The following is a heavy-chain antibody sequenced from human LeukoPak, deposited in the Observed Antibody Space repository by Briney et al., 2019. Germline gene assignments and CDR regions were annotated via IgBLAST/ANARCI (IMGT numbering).Heavy chain of an antibody. CDR2: INHSGST. CDR1: GGSFSGYY. Sequence: SSETLSLACAVYGGSFSGYYWSWIRHSPGQGLEWIGEINHSGSTNYNPSFKSRVTISVDTSKNQFSLKLSSVTAADTALYYCARGDIVVVPAANGIYYYMDVWGKGTTVTVSS. V-gene: IGHV4-34*01. CDR3: ARGDIVVVPAANGIYYYMDV. J-gene: IGHJ6*03. D-gene: IGHD2-2*01.